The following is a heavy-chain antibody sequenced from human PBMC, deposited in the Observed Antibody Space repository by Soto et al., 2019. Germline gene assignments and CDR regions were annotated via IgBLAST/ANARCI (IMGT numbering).Heavy chain of an antibody. V-gene: IGHV4-30-2*01. D-gene: IGHD6-19*01. Sequence: QLQLQESGSGLVKPSQTLSLTCAVSGGSISSGGYSWSWIRQPPGKGLEWIGYIYHSGSTYYNPSLKSXXTXSXXRSKNQFSLKLSSVTAADTAVYYCARIIAVAYFDYWGQGTLVTVSS. CDR3: ARIIAVAYFDY. J-gene: IGHJ4*02. CDR1: GGSISSGGYS. CDR2: IYHSGST.